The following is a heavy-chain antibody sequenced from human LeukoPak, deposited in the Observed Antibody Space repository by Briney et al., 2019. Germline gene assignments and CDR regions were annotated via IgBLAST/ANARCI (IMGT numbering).Heavy chain of an antibody. CDR2: VSYSGST. CDR3: ARHPDYYDSSGHFYVEAFHI. CDR1: GGSISSISYY. Sequence: PSETLSLTCTVSGGSISSISYYWGWIRQPPGKGLNWTRTVSYSGSTYYNPSLKSRVTISVDTSKNQYSLTLSSVTAADTAVFYCARHPDYYDSSGHFYVEAFHIWGQGTMVTVSS. J-gene: IGHJ3*02. D-gene: IGHD3-22*01. V-gene: IGHV4-39*01.